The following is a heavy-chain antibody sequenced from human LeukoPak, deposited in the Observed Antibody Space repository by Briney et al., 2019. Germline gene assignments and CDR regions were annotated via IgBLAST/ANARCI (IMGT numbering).Heavy chain of an antibody. CDR2: IYYSGST. CDR3: ARVAVSHYYDYMDV. Sequence: SETLSLTCTVSGGSISSYYWSWIRQPPGKGLEWIGYIYYSGSTNYNPSLKSRVTISVDTYKNQFSLKLSSVTAADTAVYYCARVAVSHYYDYMDVWGKGTTVTVSS. V-gene: IGHV4-59*01. CDR1: GGSISSYY. J-gene: IGHJ6*03.